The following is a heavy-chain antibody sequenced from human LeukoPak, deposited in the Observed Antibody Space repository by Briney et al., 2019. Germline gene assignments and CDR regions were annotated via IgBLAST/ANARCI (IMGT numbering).Heavy chain of an antibody. V-gene: IGHV4-39*01. J-gene: IGHJ4*02. CDR3: ARRGGFYYGSSYFDY. Sequence: SETLSLTCTVSGGSISSSSYYWGWIRQPPGKGLEWIGSIYYSGSTYYNPSLKSRVTISVDTSKNQFSLKLSSVTAADTAVYYCARRGGFYYGSSYFDYWGQGTLVIVSS. CDR2: IYYSGST. CDR1: GGSISSSSYY. D-gene: IGHD3-10*01.